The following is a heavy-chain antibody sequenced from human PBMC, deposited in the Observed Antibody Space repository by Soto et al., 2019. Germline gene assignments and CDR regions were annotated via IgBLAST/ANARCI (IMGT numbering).Heavy chain of an antibody. CDR3: AHRRDIAAAGARYNWFDP. CDR1: GFSLSTSGVG. J-gene: IGHJ5*02. CDR2: IYWDDDK. Sequence: QITLKESGPTLVKPTQTLTLTCTFSGFSLSTSGVGVGWIRQPPGKALEWLALIYWDDDKRYSPSLKSRLTITKDTSKNQVVLTMTNMDPLDTATYYCAHRRDIAAAGARYNWFDPWGQGTLVTVSS. D-gene: IGHD6-13*01. V-gene: IGHV2-5*02.